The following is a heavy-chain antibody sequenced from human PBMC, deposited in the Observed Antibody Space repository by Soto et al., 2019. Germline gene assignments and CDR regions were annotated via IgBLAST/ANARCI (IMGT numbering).Heavy chain of an antibody. J-gene: IGHJ4*02. V-gene: IGHV3-48*01. D-gene: IGHD6-19*01. CDR1: GFTFSSYS. CDR2: ISSSSSTI. Sequence: EVQLVESGGGLVQPGGSLRLSCAASGFTFSSYSMNWVRQAPGKGLEWVSYISSSSSTIYYADSVKGRFTISRDNAKNSRYLQMNSLRAEDTAVYYCARGRSTVAGTFDYWGQGTLVTVSS. CDR3: ARGRSTVAGTFDY.